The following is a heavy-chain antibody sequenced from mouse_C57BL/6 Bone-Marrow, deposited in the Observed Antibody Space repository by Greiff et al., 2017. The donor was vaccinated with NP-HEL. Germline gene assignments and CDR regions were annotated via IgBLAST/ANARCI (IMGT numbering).Heavy chain of an antibody. CDR2: FYPGSGSI. Sequence: QVHVKQSGAELVKPGASVKLSCKASGYTFTEYTIHWVKQRSGQGLEWIGWFYPGSGSIKYNEKFKDKATLTADKSSSTVYMELSRLTSEDSAVYFCARHRAHYYGSSYFDYWGQGTTLTVSS. CDR1: GYTFTEYT. J-gene: IGHJ2*01. V-gene: IGHV1-62-2*01. CDR3: ARHRAHYYGSSYFDY. D-gene: IGHD1-1*01.